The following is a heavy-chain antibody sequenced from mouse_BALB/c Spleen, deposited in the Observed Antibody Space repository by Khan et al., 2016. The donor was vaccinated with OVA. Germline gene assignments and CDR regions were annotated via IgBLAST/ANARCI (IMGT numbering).Heavy chain of an antibody. J-gene: IGHJ3*01. CDR3: ADHLTGSLAY. CDR1: GFTFSSYS. CDR2: IISGGDYT. Sequence: DVKLVESGGDLVKPGGSLKLSCAASGFTFSSYSMSWVRQTPDKRLEWVASIISGGDYTYYPDSVKGRFTISRDNAKNTLYLQMSDLKSEDTAMYYCADHLTGSLAYWGQGTLVTVSA. D-gene: IGHD4-1*01. V-gene: IGHV5-6*02.